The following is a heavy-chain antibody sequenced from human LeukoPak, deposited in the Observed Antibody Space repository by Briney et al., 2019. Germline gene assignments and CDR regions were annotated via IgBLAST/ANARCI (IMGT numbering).Heavy chain of an antibody. Sequence: SETLSLTSTVSGGSISSSSYYWGWIRQPPGKGLEWIGSIYYSASTYYNPSLKSRVTIFVDTSKNQFSLKLSSVTAADTAVYYCARQTRFLEWLPTKWYDPWGQGTLVTVSS. D-gene: IGHD3-3*01. CDR1: GGSISSSSYY. CDR2: IYYSAST. V-gene: IGHV4-39*01. CDR3: ARQTRFLEWLPTKWYDP. J-gene: IGHJ5*02.